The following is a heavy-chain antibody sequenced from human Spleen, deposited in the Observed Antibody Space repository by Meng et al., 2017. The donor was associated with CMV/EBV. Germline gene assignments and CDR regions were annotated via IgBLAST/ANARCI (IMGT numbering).Heavy chain of an antibody. V-gene: IGHV4-38-2*02. J-gene: IGHJ4*02. CDR3: ARLGIAVAGADDY. Sequence: GSLRLSCTVSGYFISSGYYWGWIRQPPGKGLEWIGSIYHSESTYYNPSLKSRVTISVDTSKNQFSLKLSSVTAADTAVYYCARLGIAVAGADDYWGQGTLVTVSS. CDR2: IYHSEST. D-gene: IGHD6-19*01. CDR1: GYFISSGYY.